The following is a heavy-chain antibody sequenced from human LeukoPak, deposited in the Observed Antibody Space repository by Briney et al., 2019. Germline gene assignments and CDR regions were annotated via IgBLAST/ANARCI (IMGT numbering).Heavy chain of an antibody. J-gene: IGHJ4*02. CDR3: ARRRRYYYGSGSYYKNINGLDY. D-gene: IGHD3-10*01. CDR2: INHSGST. V-gene: IGHV4-34*01. Sequence: PSETLSLTCAVYGGSFSGYYWSWIRQPPGKGLEWIGEINHSGSTNYNPSLKSRVTISVDTSKNQFSLKLSSVTAADTAVYYCARRRRYYYGSGSYYKNINGLDYWGQGTLVTVSS. CDR1: GGSFSGYY.